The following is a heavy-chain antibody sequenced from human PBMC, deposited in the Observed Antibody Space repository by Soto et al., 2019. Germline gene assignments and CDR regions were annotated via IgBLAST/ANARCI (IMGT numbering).Heavy chain of an antibody. V-gene: IGHV3-53*01. CDR3: ARDVSRAYSSPSGFDY. D-gene: IGHD6-6*01. Sequence: PGGSLRLSCAASGFTVSSNYMSWVRQAPGKGLEWVSVIYSGGSTYYADSVKGRFTISRDNSKNTLYLQMNSLRAEDTAVYYCARDVSRAYSSPSGFDYWGQGTLVTVS. CDR2: IYSGGST. CDR1: GFTVSSNY. J-gene: IGHJ4*02.